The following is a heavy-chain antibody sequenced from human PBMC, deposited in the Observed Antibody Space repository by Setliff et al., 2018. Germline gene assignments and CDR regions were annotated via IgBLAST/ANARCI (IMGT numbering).Heavy chain of an antibody. D-gene: IGHD1-1*01. V-gene: IGHV4-59*08. J-gene: IGHJ4*02. CDR3: AKAGGYNFAD. Sequence: SETLSLTCTVSGGSISSHYWSWIRQPPGKGLEWIGSIYYSGSTNYNPSLKSRLTISVDTSKNQFSLKLISVTAADTAVYYCAKAGGYNFADWGQGTLVTV. CDR2: IYYSGST. CDR1: GGSISSHY.